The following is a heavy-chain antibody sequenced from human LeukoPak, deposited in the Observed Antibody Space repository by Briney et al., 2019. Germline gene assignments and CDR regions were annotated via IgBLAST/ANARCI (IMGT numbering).Heavy chain of an antibody. CDR1: GGTFSSYA. CDR2: IIPILGIA. D-gene: IGHD3-10*01. Sequence: SVKVSCKASGGTFSSYAISWVRQAPGQGLEWMGRIIPILGIANYAQKFQGRVTITADKSTSTAYMELSSLRSEDTAVYYCARGLTMVRGVITPADYWGQGTLVTVSS. CDR3: ARGLTMVRGVITPADY. J-gene: IGHJ4*02. V-gene: IGHV1-69*04.